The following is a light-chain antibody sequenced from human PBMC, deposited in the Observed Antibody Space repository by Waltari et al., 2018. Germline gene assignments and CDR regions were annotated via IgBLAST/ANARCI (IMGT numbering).Light chain of an antibody. J-gene: IGKJ2*01. V-gene: IGKV4-1*01. CDR1: QTVLYSANNKNY. Sequence: DILLTPSPDSLAVSLGERATIHCKSSQTVLYSANNKNYLAWYKRKPGQSPKLLIYWASTLESGVPDRFSGSGSGTDFTLTISSLQAEDVAVYYCQQYYSTPPHTFGQGTKLEIK. CDR2: WAS. CDR3: QQYYSTPPHT.